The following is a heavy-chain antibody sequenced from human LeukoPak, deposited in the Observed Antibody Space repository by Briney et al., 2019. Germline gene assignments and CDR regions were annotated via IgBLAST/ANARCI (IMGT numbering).Heavy chain of an antibody. Sequence: SETLSLTCAVSGGSISSGGYSWSWIRQPPGKGLEWIGYIYHSGSTYYNPSLKSRVTISVDRSKNQFSLKLSSVTAADTAVYYCARTGYSYAQQIFDYWGQGTLVTVSS. J-gene: IGHJ4*02. CDR2: IYHSGST. CDR1: GGSISSGGYS. V-gene: IGHV4-30-2*01. D-gene: IGHD5-18*01. CDR3: ARTGYSYAQQIFDY.